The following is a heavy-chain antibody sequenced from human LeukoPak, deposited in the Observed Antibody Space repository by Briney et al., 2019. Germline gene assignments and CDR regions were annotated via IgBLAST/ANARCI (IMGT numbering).Heavy chain of an antibody. J-gene: IGHJ4*02. V-gene: IGHV1-69*06. CDR1: GGTFSSYA. CDR3: ARRYSSGWYVFDY. Sequence: SVKVSCKASGGTFSSYAISWVRQALGQGLEWMGGIIPIFGTANYAQKFQGRVTITADKSTSTAYMELSSLRSEDTAVYYCARRYSSGWYVFDYWGQGTLVTVSS. D-gene: IGHD6-19*01. CDR2: IIPIFGTA.